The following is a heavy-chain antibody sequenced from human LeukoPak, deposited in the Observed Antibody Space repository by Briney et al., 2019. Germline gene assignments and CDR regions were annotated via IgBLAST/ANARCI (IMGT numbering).Heavy chain of an antibody. CDR2: IYYSGST. CDR3: ARGGVGYYDFWSGYYPNPHNWFDP. J-gene: IGHJ5*02. Sequence: SETLSPTCTVSGGSISSSSYYWGWIRQPPGKGLEWIGYIYYSGSTNYNPSLKSRVTISVDTSKNQFSLKLSSVTAADTAVYYCARGGVGYYDFWSGYYPNPHNWFDPWGQGTLVTVSS. V-gene: IGHV4-61*05. D-gene: IGHD3-3*01. CDR1: GGSISSSSYY.